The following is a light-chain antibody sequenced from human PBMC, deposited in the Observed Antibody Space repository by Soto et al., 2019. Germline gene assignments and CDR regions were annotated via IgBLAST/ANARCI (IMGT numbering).Light chain of an antibody. J-gene: IGKJ2*01. CDR1: QSVSNNY. Sequence: ENVLTQSPGTLSLSPGERATLSCRARQSVSNNYLAWYQQKPGQAPRVLIFDASRRAAGIPDRFSGRGSGTDFTLTISRLEPEDFAVYYCQQYGTSSKYTFGLGTKLEIK. V-gene: IGKV3-20*01. CDR2: DAS. CDR3: QQYGTSSKYT.